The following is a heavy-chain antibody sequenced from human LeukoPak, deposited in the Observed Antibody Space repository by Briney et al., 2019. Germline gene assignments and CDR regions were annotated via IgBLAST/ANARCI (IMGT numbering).Heavy chain of an antibody. CDR2: ISLDGSNK. D-gene: IGHD3-10*01. V-gene: IGHV3-30*18. CDR3: AKDGEVSWFGPESY. Sequence: GRSLRLSCAASGFTFSSYGMHWVRQAPGKGLEWVALISLDGSNKDYAESVKGRFTISRDSSKNTLYLQMNSLRAEDTAVYYCAKDGEVSWFGPESYWGRGTLVAVSS. CDR1: GFTFSSYG. J-gene: IGHJ4*02.